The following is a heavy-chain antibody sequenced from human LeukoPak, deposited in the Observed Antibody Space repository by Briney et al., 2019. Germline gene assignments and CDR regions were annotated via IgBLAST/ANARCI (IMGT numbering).Heavy chain of an antibody. Sequence: SETLSLTCTVSGGSISSSSYYWGWIRQPPGKGLEWIGSIYYSGSTYYNPTLKSRVTISVDTSKNQFSLKLSSVTAADTAVYYCARVYDFPDYWGQGTLVTVSS. D-gene: IGHD3-3*01. V-gene: IGHV4-39*01. CDR3: ARVYDFPDY. J-gene: IGHJ4*02. CDR1: GGSISSSSYY. CDR2: IYYSGST.